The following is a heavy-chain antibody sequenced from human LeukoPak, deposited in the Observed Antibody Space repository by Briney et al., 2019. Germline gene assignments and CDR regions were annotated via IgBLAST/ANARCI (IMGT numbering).Heavy chain of an antibody. Sequence: ASVSVTCSASGYTFTVYYMPWVRHAPGPGLGRKWVINPNSGGTNYAQQFQGRVTMTRNTSISTAYMELSNLRSDDTAVNYCARGIAAAGGRWFDPWGQGTLVTVSS. CDR3: ARGIAAAGGRWFDP. CDR1: GYTFTVYY. D-gene: IGHD6-13*01. V-gene: IGHV1-2*02. J-gene: IGHJ5*02. CDR2: INPNSGGT.